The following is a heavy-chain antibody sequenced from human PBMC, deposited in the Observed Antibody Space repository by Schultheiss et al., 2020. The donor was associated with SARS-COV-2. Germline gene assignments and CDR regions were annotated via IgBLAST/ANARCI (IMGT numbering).Heavy chain of an antibody. CDR3: ARDQEQWLPRDYYYGMDV. V-gene: IGHV6-1*01. CDR2: TYYRSKWYN. J-gene: IGHJ6*02. D-gene: IGHD6-19*01. CDR1: GDSVSSNSAA. Sequence: SETLSLTCAISGDSVSSNSAAWNWIRQSPSRGLEWLGRTYYRSKWYNDYAVSVKSRITINPDTSKNQFSLQLNSVTPEDTAVYYCARDQEQWLPRDYYYGMDVWGQGTTVTVSS.